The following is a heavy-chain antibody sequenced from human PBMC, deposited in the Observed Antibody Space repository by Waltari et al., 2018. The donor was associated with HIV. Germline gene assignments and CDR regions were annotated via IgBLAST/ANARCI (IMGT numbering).Heavy chain of an antibody. CDR2: IDPERGRA. CDR3: ARMYYGSWLTMADYGLDV. CDR1: GYTFSGHY. Sequence: QVQLVQSGAEVKKPGASVTVSCKASGYTFSGHYIHWVRQPPGQGLEWLRRIDPERGRANYAKTLQGRVTMTRAKCIGTVYLKLSGLRSDDTALYYCARMYYGSWLTMADYGLDVWGQGTTVTVSS. J-gene: IGHJ6*02. V-gene: IGHV1-2*02. D-gene: IGHD3-10*01.